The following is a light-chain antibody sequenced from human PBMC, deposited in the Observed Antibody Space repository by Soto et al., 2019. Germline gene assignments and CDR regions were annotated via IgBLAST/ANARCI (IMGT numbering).Light chain of an antibody. V-gene: IGLV1-40*01. J-gene: IGLJ2*01. CDR3: QSYASSLSGVV. CDR1: SSNIGAGYD. Sequence: QSVLTQPPSVSGAPGQRVTISCTGSSSNIGAGYDVPWYQQLPGTAPKLLIYGNSNRPSGVPDRFSGSKSGTSASLAITGLQAEDEADYYCQSYASSLSGVVFGGGTKVTVL. CDR2: GNS.